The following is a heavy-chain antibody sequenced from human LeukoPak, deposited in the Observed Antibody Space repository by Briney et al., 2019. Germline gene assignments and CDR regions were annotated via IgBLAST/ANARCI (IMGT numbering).Heavy chain of an antibody. J-gene: IGHJ5*02. Sequence: ASVKVSCTASGYKFTDSYIHWVRQAPGQGLEWMGWIFPKSGKAKYSQTFQGRVTMTRDTSVDTVYMEVIRLTPDDTAVYYCTRDRGTADRSWFDPWGQGTLVTVSS. D-gene: IGHD2-8*02. CDR2: IFPKSGKA. CDR1: GYKFTDSY. V-gene: IGHV1-2*02. CDR3: TRDRGTADRSWFDP.